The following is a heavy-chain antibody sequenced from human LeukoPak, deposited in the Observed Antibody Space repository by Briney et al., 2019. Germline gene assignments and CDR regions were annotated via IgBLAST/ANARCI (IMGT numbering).Heavy chain of an antibody. D-gene: IGHD3-22*01. J-gene: IGHJ4*02. CDR3: ARTCYYDSSGLVPGY. Sequence: GESLKISCKGSGYSFTSYWISWVRQMPGKGLEWMGRIDPSDSYTNYSPSFHGHVTISADKSISTAYLQWSSLKASDTAMYYCARTCYYDSSGLVPGYWGQGTLVTVSS. CDR2: IDPSDSYT. CDR1: GYSFTSYW. V-gene: IGHV5-10-1*01.